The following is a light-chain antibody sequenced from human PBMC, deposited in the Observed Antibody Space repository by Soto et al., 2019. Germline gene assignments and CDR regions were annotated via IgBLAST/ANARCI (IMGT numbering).Light chain of an antibody. CDR2: AAP. V-gene: IGKV1-9*01. J-gene: IGKJ1*01. Sequence: DIQLTQSPSFLSASVGDRVTITCRASQGISSYLAWYQQKPGKAPKLLIYAAPTLQSGVPSRFSGSGSGTEFTLTISSLQPEDFATYYCQHLNSYPRTFGQGTKVEIK. CDR3: QHLNSYPRT. CDR1: QGISSY.